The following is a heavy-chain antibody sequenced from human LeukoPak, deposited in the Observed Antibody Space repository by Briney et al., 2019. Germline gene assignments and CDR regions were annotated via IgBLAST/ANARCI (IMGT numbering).Heavy chain of an antibody. J-gene: IGHJ4*02. CDR3: TRRSDYDYFDF. CDR2: IRSKTYGGTI. D-gene: IGHD3-16*01. V-gene: IGHV3-49*04. CDR1: GFAFLDYA. Sequence: PGGSLRLSRTASGFAFLDYAMGWVRQAPGKGLEWVGFIRSKTYGGTIEYAASVKGRFTISRDDSKSIAYLQMNSLKAEDTALYYCTRRSDYDYFDFWGQGTLVTVSS.